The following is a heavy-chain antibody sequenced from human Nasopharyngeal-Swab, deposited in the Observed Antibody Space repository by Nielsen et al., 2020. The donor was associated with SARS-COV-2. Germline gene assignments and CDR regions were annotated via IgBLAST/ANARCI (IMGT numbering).Heavy chain of an antibody. Sequence: SETLSLTCTVSGVSISSYYWSWIRQPPGKGLEWIGYIYYSGSTNYNPSLKSRVTLSVDTSKNQFSLKLSSVTAADTAVYYCARGGNVLLWFGELSHFDYWGQGTLVTVSS. CDR2: IYYSGST. V-gene: IGHV4-59*12. D-gene: IGHD3-10*01. CDR3: ARGGNVLLWFGELSHFDY. J-gene: IGHJ4*02. CDR1: GVSISSYY.